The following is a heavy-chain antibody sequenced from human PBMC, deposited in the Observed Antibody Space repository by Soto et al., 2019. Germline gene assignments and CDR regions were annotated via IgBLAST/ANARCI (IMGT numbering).Heavy chain of an antibody. CDR1: GGSVSSSSYS. CDR3: ARLNGYCISTNCHGYYGMDV. D-gene: IGHD2-2*01. Sequence: SETLSLTYTVSGGSVSSSSYSWGWIRQPPGKGLEWIGTIYSSENTYYNPSLMSRVTISVDTSKNQFSLKLSSVTAADTAVYYCARLNGYCISTNCHGYYGMDVWGQGTTVTVSS. V-gene: IGHV4-39*01. CDR2: IYSSENT. J-gene: IGHJ6*02.